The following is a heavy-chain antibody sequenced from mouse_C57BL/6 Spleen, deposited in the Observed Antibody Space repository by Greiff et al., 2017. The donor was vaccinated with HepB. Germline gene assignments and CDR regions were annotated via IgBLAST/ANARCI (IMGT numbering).Heavy chain of an antibody. Sequence: QVQLQQPGAELVRPGSSVKLSCKASGYTLTSYWMDWVKQRPGQGLEWIGNIYPSDSETHYNQKFKDKATLTVDKSSSTAYMQLSSLTSEDSAVYYCARWAGTAQATGMDYWGQGTSVTVSS. CDR2: IYPSDSET. V-gene: IGHV1-61*01. CDR1: GYTLTSYW. D-gene: IGHD3-2*02. CDR3: ARWAGTAQATGMDY. J-gene: IGHJ4*01.